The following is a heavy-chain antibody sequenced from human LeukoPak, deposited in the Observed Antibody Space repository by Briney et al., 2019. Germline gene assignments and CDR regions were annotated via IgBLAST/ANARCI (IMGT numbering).Heavy chain of an antibody. V-gene: IGHV1-24*01. D-gene: IGHD2/OR15-2a*01. Sequence: ASVKVSCKVSGYTLTELSMHWVRQAPGKGLEWMGGFDPEDGETIYAQKFQGRVTMTEDTSTDTAYMELSSLRSEDTAVYYCATATPDYVLFDYWGQGTLVTVSS. CDR1: GYTLTELS. CDR3: ATATPDYVLFDY. CDR2: FDPEDGET. J-gene: IGHJ4*02.